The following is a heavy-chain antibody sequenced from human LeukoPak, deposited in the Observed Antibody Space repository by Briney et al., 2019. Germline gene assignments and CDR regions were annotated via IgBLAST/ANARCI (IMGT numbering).Heavy chain of an antibody. D-gene: IGHD6-25*01. CDR2: INSDGSNT. V-gene: IGHV3-74*01. Sequence: ETLSLTCAVSGGSISSSNWWSWVRQAPGKGLVWVSRINSDGSNTTYADSVKGRFTISRDNAKNTLYVQMNSLRAEDTAVYYCTRGGSSRYTISYWGQGTLVTVSS. J-gene: IGHJ4*02. CDR3: TRGGSSRYTISY. CDR1: GGSISSSNW.